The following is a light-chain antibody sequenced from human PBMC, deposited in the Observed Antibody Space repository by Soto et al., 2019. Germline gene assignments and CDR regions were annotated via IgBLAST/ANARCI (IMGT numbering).Light chain of an antibody. CDR2: GAS. CDR1: ESVTTN. J-gene: IGKJ4*01. V-gene: IGKV3-15*01. Sequence: EIVMTQSPATLSVSPGESVTLSCRASESVTTNLAWYQQKPGQAPRLLVYGASTRATGIPARFSGSGSGTEFTLTISSLQSEDFAIYSCQQYNHWPPLTFGGGTKVEIK. CDR3: QQYNHWPPLT.